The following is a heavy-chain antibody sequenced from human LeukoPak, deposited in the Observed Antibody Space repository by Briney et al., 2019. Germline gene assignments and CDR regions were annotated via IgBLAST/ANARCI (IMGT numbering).Heavy chain of an antibody. D-gene: IGHD4-23*01. Sequence: PSETLSLTCTVSGGSISSGDYYWRWIRQHPGKGLEWIGYIYYSGSTYYNPSLKSRVTISVDTSKNQFSLKLSSVTAADTAVYYCARDGVGGLYYFDYWGQGTLVTVSS. V-gene: IGHV4-30-4*01. CDR1: GGSISSGDYY. CDR2: IYYSGST. CDR3: ARDGVGGLYYFDY. J-gene: IGHJ4*02.